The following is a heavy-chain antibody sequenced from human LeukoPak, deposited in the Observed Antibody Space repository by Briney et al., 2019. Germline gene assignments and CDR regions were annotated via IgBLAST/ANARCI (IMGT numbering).Heavy chain of an antibody. Sequence: PSGTLSLTCAVSGGSISSVNWWSWVRQPPGKGLEWVGQIYHSGRTSFNPSLKSRVTISVDKSKNQFSLNLRSVTAADTAVYYCAMRPADSPTDDAFDLWGQGTMVTVSS. CDR1: GGSISSVNW. J-gene: IGHJ3*01. V-gene: IGHV4-4*02. CDR2: IYHSGRT. D-gene: IGHD2/OR15-2a*01. CDR3: AMRPADSPTDDAFDL.